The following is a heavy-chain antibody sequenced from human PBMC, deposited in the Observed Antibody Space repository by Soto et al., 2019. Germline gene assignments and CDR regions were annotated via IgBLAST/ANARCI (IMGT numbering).Heavy chain of an antibody. D-gene: IGHD3-16*01. Sequence: QVQLQESGPGLVKPSQTLSLTCTVSGGSTSSDNYWSWIRQPPGKGLEWIGHIYYSGNTDYNPSLKSQLAISIVTSKNQFSLKLSSVTAADTAVYFCAREGGESSDGLYYFDSWGQGSLVTVSS. J-gene: IGHJ4*02. CDR2: IYYSGNT. CDR1: GGSTSSDNY. CDR3: AREGGESSDGLYYFDS. V-gene: IGHV4-30-4*01.